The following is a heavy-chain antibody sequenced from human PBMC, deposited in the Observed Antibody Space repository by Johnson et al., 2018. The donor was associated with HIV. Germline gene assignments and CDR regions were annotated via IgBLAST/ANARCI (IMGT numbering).Heavy chain of an antibody. J-gene: IGHJ3*02. CDR2: IKSKTDGGTT. CDR1: RFTFSNAW. D-gene: IGHD3-22*01. V-gene: IGHV3-15*01. CDR3: TTECSYYDRSGTGGEI. Sequence: VQLVESGGGLVKPGGSLRLSCAASRFTFSNAWMSWVRQAPGKGLEWVGRIKSKTDGGTTDYAAPVKGRFTLSRDNSKNTLYLQMNGLKTEDAAVYYCTTECSYYDRSGTGGEIWGQGTLVTVSS.